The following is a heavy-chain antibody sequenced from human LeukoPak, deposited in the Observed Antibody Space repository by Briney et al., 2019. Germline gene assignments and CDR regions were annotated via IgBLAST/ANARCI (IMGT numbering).Heavy chain of an antibody. V-gene: IGHV4-61*08. D-gene: IGHD3-10*01. J-gene: IGHJ6*02. CDR1: GDSINTGGYY. Sequence: SETLSLTCTVSGDSINTGGYYWSWIRQPPGRGLEWIGYIYYSGSTNYNPSHKSRVTISVDTSKNQFSLKLSSVTAADTAVYYCARGGSYGSGSYYKNRRVEAYYYYYGMDVWGQGTTVTVSS. CDR2: IYYSGST. CDR3: ARGGSYGSGSYYKNRRVEAYYYYYGMDV.